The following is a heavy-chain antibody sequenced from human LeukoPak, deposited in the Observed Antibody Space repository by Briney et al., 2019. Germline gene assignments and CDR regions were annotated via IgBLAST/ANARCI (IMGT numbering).Heavy chain of an antibody. CDR3: ANEPEYSSGWYAYYFDY. Sequence: GGSLRLSCAVSGFAFGSEAMSWVRQSPARGLEWVASISPGGGTTYYADYVKGRFTISRDNSKNTLYLQMNSLRAEDTAVYYCANEPEYSSGWYAYYFDYWGQGTLVTVSS. CDR2: ISPGGGTT. CDR1: GFAFGSEA. D-gene: IGHD6-19*01. J-gene: IGHJ4*02. V-gene: IGHV3-23*01.